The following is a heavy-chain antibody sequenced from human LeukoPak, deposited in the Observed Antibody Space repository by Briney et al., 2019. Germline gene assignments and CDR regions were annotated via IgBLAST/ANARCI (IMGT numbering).Heavy chain of an antibody. V-gene: IGHV4-4*07. D-gene: IGHD3-16*02. Sequence: SETLPLTCTVSGGSISSYCWSWIRQPAGNGLEWIGRIYTSGSTNYNPSLKSRVTMSVDTSKNQFSLKLSSVTAADTAVYYCARVYRESADYWGQGTLVTVSS. J-gene: IGHJ4*02. CDR1: GGSISSYC. CDR3: ARVYRESADY. CDR2: IYTSGST.